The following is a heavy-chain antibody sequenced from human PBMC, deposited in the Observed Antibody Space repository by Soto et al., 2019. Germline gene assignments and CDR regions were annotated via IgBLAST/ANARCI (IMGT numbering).Heavy chain of an antibody. CDR2: ISPSGAGT. V-gene: IGHV1-46*01. J-gene: IGHJ6*02. Sequence: ASVKVSCKASSYTFANLYIHWVRQAPGQRLEWMGMISPSGAGTTYAQSFQGRFTMTRDASTNTVYMQLSSLTSEDTAVYYCARHFGVIRDYFYYYGMDIWGQGTSVTV. D-gene: IGHD3-3*01. CDR3: ARHFGVIRDYFYYYGMDI. CDR1: SYTFANLY.